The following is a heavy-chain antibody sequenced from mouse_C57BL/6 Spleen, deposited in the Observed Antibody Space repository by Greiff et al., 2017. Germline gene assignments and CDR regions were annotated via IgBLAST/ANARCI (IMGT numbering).Heavy chain of an antibody. D-gene: IGHD1-1*01. CDR3: ARSGVVADYAMDY. CDR2: IHPNSGST. V-gene: IGHV1-64*01. J-gene: IGHJ4*01. Sequence: QVQLQQPGAELVKPGASVKLSCKASGYTFTSYWMHWVKQRPGQGLEWIGMIHPNSGSTNYNEKFKSKATLTVDKSSSTAYMQLSSLTSEDSAVYYCARSGVVADYAMDYWGQGTSVTVSS. CDR1: GYTFTSYW.